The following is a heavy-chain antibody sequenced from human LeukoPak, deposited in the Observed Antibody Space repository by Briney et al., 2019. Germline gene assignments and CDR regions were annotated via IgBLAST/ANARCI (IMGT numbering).Heavy chain of an antibody. CDR2: ISGSGGST. CDR1: GFTFSNSA. J-gene: IGHJ4*02. CDR3: ARGVYYDFWSGYPSPAFGFDY. Sequence: GGSLRLSCAASGFTFSNSAMSWVRQAPGRGLEWVSVISGSGGSTFSADSVKGRFTISRDNSKNTLYLQMNSLRAEDTAVYYCARGVYYDFWSGYPSPAFGFDYWGQGTLVTVSS. V-gene: IGHV3-23*01. D-gene: IGHD3-3*01.